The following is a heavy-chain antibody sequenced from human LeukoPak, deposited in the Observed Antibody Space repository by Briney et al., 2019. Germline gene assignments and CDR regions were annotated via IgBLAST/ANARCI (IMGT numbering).Heavy chain of an antibody. CDR3: ARQDSSSYDFDY. CDR1: GGPISSSSYY. V-gene: IGHV4-39*01. CDR2: IYYSGST. D-gene: IGHD6-6*01. Sequence: SETLSLTCTVSGGPISSSSYYWGWIRQPPGKGLEWIGSIYYSGSTYYNPSLKSRVTISVDTSKNQFSLKLSSVTAADTAVYYCARQDSSSYDFDYWGQGTLVTVSS. J-gene: IGHJ4*02.